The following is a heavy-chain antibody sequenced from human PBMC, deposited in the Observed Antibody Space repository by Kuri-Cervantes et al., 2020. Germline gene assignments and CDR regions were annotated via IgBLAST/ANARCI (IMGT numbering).Heavy chain of an antibody. CDR1: GYTFTSYD. CDR3: AREVLGTAMANWFDP. V-gene: IGHV1-8*01. J-gene: IGHJ5*02. D-gene: IGHD5-18*01. CDR2: MNPNSGNT. Sequence: ASVKVSCKASGYTFTSYDINWVRQATGQGLEWTGWMNPNSGNTGYAQKFQGRVTITADESTSTAYMELSSLRPEDTAVYYRAREVLGTAMANWFDPWGQGTLVTVSS.